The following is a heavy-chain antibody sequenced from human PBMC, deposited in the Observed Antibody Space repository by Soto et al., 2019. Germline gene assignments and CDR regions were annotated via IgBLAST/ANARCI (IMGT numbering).Heavy chain of an antibody. CDR3: AKWSDSYLGAKWFDP. D-gene: IGHD3-3*01. J-gene: IGHJ5*02. CDR1: GFTFTNYA. Sequence: EVQLLESGGGLVQPGGSLRLSCAASGFTFTNYAMTWVRQVPGKGLEWVSAISGSGSITYFADSVKGRFTVSRDNSKNTLYLEMNGLRAEDTAVYYCAKWSDSYLGAKWFDPWGQGTLVTVSS. V-gene: IGHV3-23*01. CDR2: ISGSGSIT.